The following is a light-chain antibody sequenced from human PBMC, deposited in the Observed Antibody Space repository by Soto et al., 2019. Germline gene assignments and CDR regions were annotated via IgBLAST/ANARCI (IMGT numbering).Light chain of an antibody. CDR2: GDN. J-gene: IGLJ1*01. V-gene: IGLV1-44*01. CDR1: SSNIGSHP. CDR3: ASFFNNLNTLYV. Sequence: VLTQPPSASGTPGQRVTISCSGSSSNIGSHPVNWYQQLPGTAPKLLLYGDNQRPSGVPDRFSASKSGASASLAISGLQSEDEATYYCASFFNNLNTLYVYAAWTNVTVL.